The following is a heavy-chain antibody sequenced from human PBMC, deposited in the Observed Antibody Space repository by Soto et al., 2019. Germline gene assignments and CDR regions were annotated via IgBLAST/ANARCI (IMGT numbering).Heavy chain of an antibody. Sequence: QVQLVESGGGVVQPGRSLRLSCAASGFTFSSYGMHWVRQAPGKGLEWVTLISSDGNKKYYGDSVQGRFTISRDNSQNTMYLEMDSLRPEDTAIYYCAKDQRGSNYGYFQYWGQGTLGTVSS. D-gene: IGHD4-4*01. V-gene: IGHV3-30*18. CDR3: AKDQRGSNYGYFQY. J-gene: IGHJ1*01. CDR1: GFTFSSYG. CDR2: ISSDGNKK.